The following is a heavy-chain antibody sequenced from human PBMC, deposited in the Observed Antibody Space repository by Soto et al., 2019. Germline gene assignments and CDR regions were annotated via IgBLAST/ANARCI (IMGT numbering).Heavy chain of an antibody. V-gene: IGHV4-39*01. CDR3: ARPNAGGGYCSGGSCYANDY. D-gene: IGHD2-15*01. CDR2: IYYSGST. CDR1: GGSISSSSYY. Sequence: SETLSLTCTVSGGSISSSSYYWGWIRQPPGKGLEWIGSIYYSGSTYYNPSLKSRVTISVDTSKNQFSLKLSSVTAADTAVYYCARPNAGGGYCSGGSCYANDYWGQGTLVTVSS. J-gene: IGHJ4*02.